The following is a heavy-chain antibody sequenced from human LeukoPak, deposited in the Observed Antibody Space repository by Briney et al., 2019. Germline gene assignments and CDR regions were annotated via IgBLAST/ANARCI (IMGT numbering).Heavy chain of an antibody. CDR1: GGSISSYY. Sequence: ASETLSLTCTVSGGSISSYYWNWIRQPPGKGLEWIGYIYYSGSINYNPFLKSRVTISVDTSKNQFSLRLSSVTAADTAVYYCARDFFDSWGQGTLVTVSS. CDR3: ARDFFDS. V-gene: IGHV4-59*08. CDR2: IYYSGSI. J-gene: IGHJ4*02.